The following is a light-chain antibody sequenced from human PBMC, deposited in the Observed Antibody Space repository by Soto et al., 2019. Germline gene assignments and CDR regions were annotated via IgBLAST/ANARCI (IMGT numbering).Light chain of an antibody. V-gene: IGKV1-5*01. CDR3: QHYNSYSEA. Sequence: DIQMTQSPSTLSASVGDRVTITCRASQSIGRWLAWYQQKPGKAPKIMSYDVSYLESGVPSRFRGSGSGTEFTLTISSLKPDDFETYYCQHYNSYSEAFGQGTKVDIK. J-gene: IGKJ1*01. CDR2: DVS. CDR1: QSIGRW.